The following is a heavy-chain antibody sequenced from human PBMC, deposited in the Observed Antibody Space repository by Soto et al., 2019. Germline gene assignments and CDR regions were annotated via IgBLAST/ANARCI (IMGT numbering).Heavy chain of an antibody. CDR2: ISYDGSNK. CDR3: AKDETLRITIFGVVIEYYYYYYGMDV. Sequence: PGGSLRLSCAASGFTFSSYGMHWVRQAPGKGLEWVAVISYDGSNKYYADSVKGRFTISRDNSKNTLYLQMNSLRAEDTAVYYCAKDETLRITIFGVVIEYYYYYYGMDVWGQGTTVTVSS. D-gene: IGHD3-3*01. J-gene: IGHJ6*02. V-gene: IGHV3-30*18. CDR1: GFTFSSYG.